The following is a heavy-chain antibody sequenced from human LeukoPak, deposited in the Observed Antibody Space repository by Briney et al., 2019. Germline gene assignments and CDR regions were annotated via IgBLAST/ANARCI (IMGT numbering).Heavy chain of an antibody. CDR3: ARGDYGGNTEYYFDY. Sequence: SETLSLTCAVYGGSFSGYYWSWIRQPPGKGLEWIGGINHSGSTNYNPSLKSRVTISVDTSKNQFSLKLSSVTAADTAVYYCARGDYGGNTEYYFDYWGQGTLVTVSS. V-gene: IGHV4-34*01. J-gene: IGHJ4*02. D-gene: IGHD4-23*01. CDR1: GGSFSGYY. CDR2: INHSGST.